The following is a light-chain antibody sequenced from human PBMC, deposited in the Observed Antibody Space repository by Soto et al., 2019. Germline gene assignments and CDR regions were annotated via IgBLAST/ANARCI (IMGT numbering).Light chain of an antibody. V-gene: IGKV3D-15*01. CDR2: GAS. J-gene: IGKJ1*01. Sequence: ERVMTQSPDTLSVAPGERATLSCRASQSVSSNLAWYQQKPGQAPRLLIYGASTRATGIPDRFSGSGSGTDFTLTVSRLEPEDFAVYYCQQYNSSPRTFGQGTKVDIK. CDR3: QQYNSSPRT. CDR1: QSVSSN.